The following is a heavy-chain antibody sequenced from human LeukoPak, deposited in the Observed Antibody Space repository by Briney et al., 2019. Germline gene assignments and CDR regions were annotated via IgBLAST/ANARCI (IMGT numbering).Heavy chain of an antibody. CDR3: ARPSFTSGSYFDH. V-gene: IGHV3-48*03. J-gene: IGHJ4*02. Sequence: GGSLRLSCAASGFTFSSYEMNWVRQAPGKGLEWVSYISSSGSTIYYADSVKGRFTISRDNAKNSLYLQMNSLSGDDTAVYFCARPSFTSGSYFDHWGQGTLVTVSS. CDR1: GFTFSSYE. CDR2: ISSSGSTI. D-gene: IGHD3-22*01.